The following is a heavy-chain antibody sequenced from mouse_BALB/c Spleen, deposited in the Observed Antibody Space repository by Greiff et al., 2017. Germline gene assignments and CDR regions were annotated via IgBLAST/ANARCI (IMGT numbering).Heavy chain of an antibody. CDR3: ARGGGTTATRAMDY. CDR2: INPYNDGT. D-gene: IGHD1-2*01. V-gene: IGHV1-14*01. J-gene: IGHJ4*01. CDR1: GYTFTSYV. Sequence: EVQLQQSGPELVKPGASVKMSCKASGYTFTSYVMHWVKQKPGQGLEWIGYINPYNDGTKYNEKFKGKATLTSDKSSSTAYMELSSLTSEDSAVYYCARGGGTTATRAMDYWGQGTSVTVSS.